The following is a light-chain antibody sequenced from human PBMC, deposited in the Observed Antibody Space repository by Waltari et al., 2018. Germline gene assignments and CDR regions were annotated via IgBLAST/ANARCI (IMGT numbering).Light chain of an antibody. CDR2: GIS. CDR3: QQFGGSPKYT. Sequence: EIVLTQSPGTLSLSPGERATLYSRASQIISNNYLAWYQAKPGQAPRLLIYGISHRATGIPDRFSGGGSGTDFTLTISRLEPEDFAVYYCQQFGGSPKYTFGQGTKLEIK. CDR1: QIISNNY. V-gene: IGKV3-20*01. J-gene: IGKJ2*01.